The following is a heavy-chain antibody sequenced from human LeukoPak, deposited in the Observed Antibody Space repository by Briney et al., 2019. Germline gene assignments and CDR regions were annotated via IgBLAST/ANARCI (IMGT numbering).Heavy chain of an antibody. CDR3: ARHLTPPHNYYYYYMDV. J-gene: IGHJ6*03. V-gene: IGHV4-39*01. D-gene: IGHD1-14*01. CDR1: GGSISSSSYY. Sequence: PSETLSLTCTVSGGSISSSSYYWGWIRQPPGKGLEWIGEINHSGSPNYNPSLRSRVTISVDTSKNLFSLKLSSVTAADTAVYYCARHLTPPHNYYYYYMDVWGKGTTVTISS. CDR2: INHSGSP.